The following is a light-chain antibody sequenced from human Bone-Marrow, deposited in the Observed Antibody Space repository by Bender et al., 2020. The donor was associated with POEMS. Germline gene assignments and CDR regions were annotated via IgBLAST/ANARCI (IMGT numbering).Light chain of an antibody. V-gene: IGLV1-44*01. CDR3: QSYDSSLSVYV. CDR1: SSNIGGNA. J-gene: IGLJ1*01. Sequence: QSILTQPPSASGTPGQRVTISCSGSSSNIGGNAVYWYQQVPGTAPRLLIYGSNQRPSGVPDRFSASKSGTSASLAITGLQPEDEADYYCQSYDSSLSVYVFGTGTKVTVL. CDR2: GSN.